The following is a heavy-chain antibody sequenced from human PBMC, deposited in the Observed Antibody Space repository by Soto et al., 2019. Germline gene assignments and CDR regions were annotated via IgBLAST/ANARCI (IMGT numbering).Heavy chain of an antibody. J-gene: IGHJ6*02. Sequence: VQLQESGPGLVKPSETLSLSCTVSGGSISSYYWSWFRQSPGKRMEWIGYVHHSWGSSYNPSLQSGVAISLDTSKSQFSLKVTSVTATDTAVYYCARQGFGPLHGLVDVWGQGTTVTVSS. CDR3: ARQGFGPLHGLVDV. CDR2: VHHSWGS. D-gene: IGHD3-10*01. V-gene: IGHV4-59*08. CDR1: GGSISSYY.